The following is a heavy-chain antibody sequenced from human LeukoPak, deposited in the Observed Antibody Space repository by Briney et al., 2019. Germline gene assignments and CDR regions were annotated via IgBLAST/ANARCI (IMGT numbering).Heavy chain of an antibody. J-gene: IGHJ5*02. CDR1: GGSFSGYY. CDR2: INHSEST. D-gene: IGHD3-9*01. CDR3: ARGEGLRYFDWLFDSNWFDP. Sequence: SETLSLTCAVYGGSFSGYYWSWIRQPPGKGLEWIGEINHSESTNYNPSLKSRVTISVDTSKNQFSLKLSSVTAADTAVYYCARGEGLRYFDWLFDSNWFDPWGQGTLVTVSS. V-gene: IGHV4-34*01.